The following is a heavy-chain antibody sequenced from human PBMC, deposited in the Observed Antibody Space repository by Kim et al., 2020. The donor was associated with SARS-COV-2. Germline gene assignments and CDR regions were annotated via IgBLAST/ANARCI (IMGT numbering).Heavy chain of an antibody. J-gene: IGHJ4*02. CDR3: ARGGIAVAGKRGYFDY. CDR2: ISYDGSNK. D-gene: IGHD6-19*01. V-gene: IGHV3-30*04. Sequence: GGSLRPSCAASGFTFSSYAMHWVRQAPGKGLEWVAVISYDGSNKYYADSVKGRFTISRDNSKNTLYLQMNSLRAEDTAVYYCARGGIAVAGKRGYFDYWGQGTLDTVSS. CDR1: GFTFSSYA.